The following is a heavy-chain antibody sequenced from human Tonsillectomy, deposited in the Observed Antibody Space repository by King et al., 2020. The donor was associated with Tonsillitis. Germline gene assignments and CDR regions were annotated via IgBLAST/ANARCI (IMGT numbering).Heavy chain of an antibody. CDR1: GFTFSVYG. Sequence: VQLVESGGGVVQPGGSLRLSCAASGFTFSVYGMYWVRQAPGKGLEWVAGIWYDGSIKYYADSVKGRFTISRDNSKNTLDVQMKSLRAEDTAVYYCARGGGGGGVYYYGMDVWGQGTTVTVSS. V-gene: IGHV3-33*01. CDR2: IWYDGSIK. J-gene: IGHJ6*02. CDR3: ARGGGGGGVYYYGMDV. D-gene: IGHD3-16*01.